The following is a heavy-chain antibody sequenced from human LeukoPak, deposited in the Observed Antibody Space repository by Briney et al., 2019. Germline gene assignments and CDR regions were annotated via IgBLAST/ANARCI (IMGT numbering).Heavy chain of an antibody. Sequence: GVSLRLSGSASGFTFSSYSMEWVPQAPGKGLEGVSSISSSSSYIYYADSVKGRFTISRDNAKNSLYMQMNSLRAEDTAVYYCARASNIVVVVGKAFDIWGQGTMVTVSS. CDR1: GFTFSSYS. J-gene: IGHJ3*02. V-gene: IGHV3-21*01. CDR2: ISSSSSYI. D-gene: IGHD2-15*01. CDR3: ARASNIVVVVGKAFDI.